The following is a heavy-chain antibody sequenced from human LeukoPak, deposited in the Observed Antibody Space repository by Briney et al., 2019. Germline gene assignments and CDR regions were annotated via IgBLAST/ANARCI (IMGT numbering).Heavy chain of an antibody. CDR1: GFTFGDYA. CDR3: TRDSYSVGEDY. CDR2: IRSKAYGGTT. Sequence: AGGSLRLSCTASGFTFGDYAMSWFRQAPGKGLEWVGFIRSKAYGGTTEYAASAKGRFTISRDDSKSIAYLQMNSLKTEDTAVYYCTRDSYSVGEDYWGQGTLVTVSS. J-gene: IGHJ4*02. D-gene: IGHD2-15*01. V-gene: IGHV3-49*03.